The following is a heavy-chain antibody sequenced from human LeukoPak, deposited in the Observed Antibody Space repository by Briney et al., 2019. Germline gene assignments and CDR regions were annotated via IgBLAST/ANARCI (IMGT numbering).Heavy chain of an antibody. V-gene: IGHV4-59*01. Sequence: SETLSLTCTVSGGSIRSYYWSWIRLPPGKGLEWIGYIYYSGSTNYNPSLKSRVTISVDTSKNQFSLRLSSVTAADTAVYYCARELRGYSGYDSYYFDYWGQGTLVTVSS. CDR3: ARELRGYSGYDSYYFDY. D-gene: IGHD5-12*01. CDR2: IYYSGST. J-gene: IGHJ4*02. CDR1: GGSIRSYY.